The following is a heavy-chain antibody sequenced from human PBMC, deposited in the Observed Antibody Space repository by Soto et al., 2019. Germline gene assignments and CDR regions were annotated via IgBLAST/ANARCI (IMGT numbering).Heavy chain of an antibody. CDR1: GFTFSNYW. CDR2: IKSDGSGT. Sequence: GGSLRLSCTASGFTFSNYWMHWVRRAPGKGLVWVSRIKSDGSGTSYADSVKGRFTISRDNARNTLYLQMNSLRAEDTAVYYCAWRFSDTTGNYLFDLWGQGTLVTVSS. CDR3: AWRFSDTTGNYLFDL. V-gene: IGHV3-74*03. J-gene: IGHJ5*02. D-gene: IGHD1-1*01.